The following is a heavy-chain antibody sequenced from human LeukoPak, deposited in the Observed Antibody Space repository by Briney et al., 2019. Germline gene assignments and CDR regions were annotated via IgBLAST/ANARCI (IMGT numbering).Heavy chain of an antibody. CDR1: GFTFSNYW. J-gene: IGHJ4*02. V-gene: IGHV3-7*01. D-gene: IGHD7-27*01. CDR3: AREAGDPVFFDY. CDR2: IKQDGSEK. Sequence: GGSLRLSCAASGFTFSNYWMTWVRQAPGKGLEWVANIKQDGSEKYYVDSVKGRFTISRDNAKNSLYLQMNSLRAEDTAVYYCAREAGDPVFFDYWGQGTLVTVSS.